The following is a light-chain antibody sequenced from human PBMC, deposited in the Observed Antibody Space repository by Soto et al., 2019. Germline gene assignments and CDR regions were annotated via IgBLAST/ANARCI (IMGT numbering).Light chain of an antibody. Sequence: QSALTQPPSASGSPGQAVTISCTGTSSDVGGYSYVSWYQQHPGKAPKVMIYEVNKRPSGVPDRFSGSKSGNTASLTVSGLQTEDEADYCCSSYEGTNNFLVFGGGTKVTVL. J-gene: IGLJ2*01. CDR1: SSDVGGYSY. V-gene: IGLV2-8*01. CDR3: SSYEGTNNFLV. CDR2: EVN.